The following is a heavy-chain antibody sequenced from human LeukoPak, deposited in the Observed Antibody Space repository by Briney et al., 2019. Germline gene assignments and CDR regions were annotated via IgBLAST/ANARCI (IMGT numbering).Heavy chain of an antibody. D-gene: IGHD6-19*01. Sequence: GGSLRLFCAASGFTFRNYWMSWVRQVPGTGLEWVANIKQDGSDRNYVTSVRGRFTISRDNAESSLYLQMNSLRAEDTAVYYCVRNLAVAGTCFDSWGQGTLVTVSS. V-gene: IGHV3-7*03. J-gene: IGHJ4*02. CDR2: IKQDGSDR. CDR3: VRNLAVAGTCFDS. CDR1: GFTFRNYW.